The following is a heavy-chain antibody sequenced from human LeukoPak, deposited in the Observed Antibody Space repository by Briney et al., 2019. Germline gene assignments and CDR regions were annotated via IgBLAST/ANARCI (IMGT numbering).Heavy chain of an antibody. CDR1: GFTFSNYG. J-gene: IGHJ3*02. D-gene: IGHD3-10*01. Sequence: PGGTLRLSCAASGFTFSNYGMSWVRQAPGKGLEWVSGISGSGGSTYYADSVKGRFTISRDNSKNTLYLQMNSLRAEDTAVYYCAKDSERMVRGVMSAFDIWGQGTMVTVSS. V-gene: IGHV3-23*01. CDR3: AKDSERMVRGVMSAFDI. CDR2: ISGSGGST.